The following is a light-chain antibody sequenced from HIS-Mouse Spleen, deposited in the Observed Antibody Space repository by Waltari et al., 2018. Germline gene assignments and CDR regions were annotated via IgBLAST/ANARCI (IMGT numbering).Light chain of an antibody. Sequence: SYVLTQPPSVSVAPGKTARITCGGNNIGSKSVHWYQQKPGQAPVLLVYEDSDRPSGIPERFPGSNSGNTATLTSSRVEAGDEADYYCQVWDSSSDHVVFGGGTKLTVL. J-gene: IGLJ2*01. CDR3: QVWDSSSDHVV. CDR1: NIGSKS. V-gene: IGLV3-21*03. CDR2: EDS.